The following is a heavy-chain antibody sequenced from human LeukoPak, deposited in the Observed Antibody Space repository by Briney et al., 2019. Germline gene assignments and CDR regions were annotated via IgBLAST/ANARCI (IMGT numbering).Heavy chain of an antibody. CDR1: GFTFSSYG. J-gene: IGHJ4*02. Sequence: GGSLRLSCAASGFTFSSYGMHWVRQAPGKGLEWVAFIRYDGSNKYYADSVKGRFTISRDNAKNSLYLQMNSLRAEDTAVYYCARGYSYGWTLDYWGQGTLVTVSS. CDR3: ARGYSYGWTLDY. V-gene: IGHV3-30*02. CDR2: IRYDGSNK. D-gene: IGHD5-18*01.